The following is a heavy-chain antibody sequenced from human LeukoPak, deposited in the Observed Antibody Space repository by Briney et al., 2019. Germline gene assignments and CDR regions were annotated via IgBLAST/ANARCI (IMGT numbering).Heavy chain of an antibody. V-gene: IGHV3-23*01. CDR1: GFTFRTYA. J-gene: IGHJ4*02. CDR2: VSGSGTST. Sequence: GGSLRLSCAVSGFTFRTYAMSWVRQAPGEGLEWVSGVSGSGTSTYYADSVKGRFTISRDNSKNTLYLQMNSLRAEDTAVYYCAKEPRDCTGGTCPPGGGYYFDYWGQGTLVTVSS. D-gene: IGHD2-15*01. CDR3: AKEPRDCTGGTCPPGGGYYFDY.